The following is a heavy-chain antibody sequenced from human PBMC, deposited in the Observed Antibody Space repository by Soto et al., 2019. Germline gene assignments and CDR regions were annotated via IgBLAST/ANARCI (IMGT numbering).Heavy chain of an antibody. CDR3: ARTPAGWSAPL. CDR1: GYTFPSYG. D-gene: IGHD3-3*01. J-gene: IGHJ4*02. CDR2: ISAYNGNT. V-gene: IGHV1-18*01. Sequence: QVQLVQSGAEMKKPGASVKVSCKASGYTFPSYGISWVRQAPGQGLEWMGWISAYNGNTHFAQKFQGRVTMTTDTSTTTAYMELRSMISDDTAVYYCARTPAGWSAPLWGKGTLVTVYS.